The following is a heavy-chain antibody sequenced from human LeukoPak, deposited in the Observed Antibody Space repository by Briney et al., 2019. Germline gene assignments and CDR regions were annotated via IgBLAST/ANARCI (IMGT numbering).Heavy chain of an antibody. Sequence: GGSLRLSCAASGFTFSTYAMSWVRQAPGKGLGWVSAFIVSGGITYSAASAKGRFTPSRENSKNTLYLQMNSLRAQDTAVYYCAKDGGSIVVVPAALPNWFDPWGQGTLVTVSS. J-gene: IGHJ5*02. CDR3: AKDGGSIVVVPAALPNWFDP. D-gene: IGHD2-2*02. CDR2: FIVSGGIT. V-gene: IGHV3-23*01. CDR1: GFTFSTYA.